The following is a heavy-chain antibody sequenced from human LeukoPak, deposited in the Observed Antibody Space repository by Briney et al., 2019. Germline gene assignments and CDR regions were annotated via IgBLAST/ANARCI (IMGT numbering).Heavy chain of an antibody. CDR3: ARIGNYYFDY. CDR2: IYHSGST. CDR1: GFAFSDYS. Sequence: GSLRLSCAASGFAFSDYSMNWVRQPPGKGLEWIGEIYHSGSTNYNPSLKSRVTISVDKSKNQFSLKLTSVTAADTAVYYCARIGNYYFDYWGQGTLVTVSS. J-gene: IGHJ4*02. V-gene: IGHV4-4*02. D-gene: IGHD1-1*01.